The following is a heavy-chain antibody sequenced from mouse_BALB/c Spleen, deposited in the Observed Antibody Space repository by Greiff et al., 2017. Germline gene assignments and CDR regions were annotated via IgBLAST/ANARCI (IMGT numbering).Heavy chain of an antibody. J-gene: IGHJ2*01. CDR2: INPGSGGT. Sequence: QVQLQQSGAELAKPGASVKMSCKASGYTFTSYWMHWVKQRPGQGLEWIGVINPGSGGTNYNEKFKGKATLTADKSSSTAYMQLSSLTSDDSAVYFCARRNPYFDYWGQGTTLTVSS. CDR3: ARRNPYFDY. V-gene: IGHV1-7*01. CDR1: GYTFTSYW.